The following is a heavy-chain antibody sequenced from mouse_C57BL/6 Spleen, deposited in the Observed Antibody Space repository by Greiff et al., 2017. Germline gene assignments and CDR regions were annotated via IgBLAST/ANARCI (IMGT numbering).Heavy chain of an antibody. CDR2: IHPSDSDT. Sequence: QVQLQQPGAELVKPGASVKVSCKASGYTFTSYWMHWVKQRPGQGLEWIGRIHPSDSDTSYNQKFKGKATLTVDTASSTAYMQLSSLTSEDSAVYYCAISLHYYGSSPGAMDYWGQGTSVTVSS. CDR1: GYTFTSYW. D-gene: IGHD1-1*01. J-gene: IGHJ4*01. V-gene: IGHV1-74*01. CDR3: AISLHYYGSSPGAMDY.